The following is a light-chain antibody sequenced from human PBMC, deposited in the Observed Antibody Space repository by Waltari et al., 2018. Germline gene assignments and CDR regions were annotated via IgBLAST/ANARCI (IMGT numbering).Light chain of an antibody. J-gene: IGKJ1*01. CDR3: QQYNSNLGT. CDR1: QGISIW. CDR2: KAS. Sequence: DSQMTLSPSILSASVGDSVTITCRASQGISIWLAWYQQKPGKAPKLLIYKASILGSGVPSRFSGSGSGTDFTLTISSLQPDDYAIYYCQQYNSNLGTFGQGTKVEIK. V-gene: IGKV1-5*03.